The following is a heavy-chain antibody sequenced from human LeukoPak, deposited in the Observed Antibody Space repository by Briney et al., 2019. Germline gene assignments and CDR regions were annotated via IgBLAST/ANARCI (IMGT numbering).Heavy chain of an antibody. V-gene: IGHV3-7*01. J-gene: IGHJ4*02. Sequence: GGSLRLSCAASGFTFSSYWMSWVRQAPGKGLEWVANIRQDGSDEYYVDSVKGRFTISRDNAKNSLYLQMNSLRAEDTAVYYCARDETPTNGYDSHDFWGQGTLVTVST. D-gene: IGHD5-12*01. CDR3: ARDETPTNGYDSHDF. CDR1: GFTFSSYW. CDR2: IRQDGSDE.